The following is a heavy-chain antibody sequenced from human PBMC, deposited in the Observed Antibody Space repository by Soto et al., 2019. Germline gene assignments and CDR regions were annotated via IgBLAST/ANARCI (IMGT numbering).Heavy chain of an antibody. CDR2: IYYSGST. D-gene: IGHD3-10*01. Sequence: SDTLSLTCTVSGGSISSYYWSWIRQPPGKGLEWIGYIYYSGSTNYNPSLKSRVTISVDTSKNQFSLKLSSVTAADTAVYYCARVTYYYGSGSYHWFDPWGQGTLVTVSS. CDR3: ARVTYYYGSGSYHWFDP. CDR1: GGSISSYY. V-gene: IGHV4-59*01. J-gene: IGHJ5*02.